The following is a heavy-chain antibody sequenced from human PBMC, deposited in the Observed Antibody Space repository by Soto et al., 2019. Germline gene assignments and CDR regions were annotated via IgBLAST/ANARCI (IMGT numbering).Heavy chain of an antibody. Sequence: EVQLLESGGGLVQPGGSLRLSCVGSGFTFINYAMNWVRQTPGKVLEGVSTISGGGDRTFDADTVKGRFTISRDNSKNTVNLQMNSLRADDTAVYYCARKVLGSTSRPDWWYFDLWGRGTLVTVSS. CDR2: ISGGGDRT. J-gene: IGHJ2*01. D-gene: IGHD2-2*01. V-gene: IGHV3-23*01. CDR1: GFTFINYA. CDR3: ARKVLGSTSRPDWWYFDL.